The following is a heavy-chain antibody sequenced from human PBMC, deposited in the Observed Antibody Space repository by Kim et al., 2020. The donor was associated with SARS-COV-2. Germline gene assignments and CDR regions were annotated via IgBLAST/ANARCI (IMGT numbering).Heavy chain of an antibody. CDR2: INHSGST. D-gene: IGHD6-13*01. Sequence: SETLSLTCAVYGGSFSGYYWSWIRQPPGKGLEWIGEINHSGSTNYNPSLKSRVTISVDTSKNQFSLKLSSVTAADTAVYYCARGPNSSSWYGLWGKRNWFDPWGQGTLVTVSS. CDR1: GGSFSGYY. J-gene: IGHJ5*02. V-gene: IGHV4-34*01. CDR3: ARGPNSSSWYGLWGKRNWFDP.